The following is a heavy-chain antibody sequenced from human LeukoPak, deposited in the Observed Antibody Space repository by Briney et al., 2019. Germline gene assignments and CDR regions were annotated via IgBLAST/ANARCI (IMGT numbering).Heavy chain of an antibody. CDR1: GGSISSGGYY. CDR3: ARAFNHGYGLDV. J-gene: IGHJ6*02. V-gene: IGHV4-31*03. Sequence: KPSQTLSLTCTVSGGSISSGGYYWSWIRQHPGKGLEWIGYIYYSGSTNYNPSLKSRVTISADTSKNQFSLKLSSVTAADTAVYYCARAFNHGYGLDVWGQGTTVTVSS. CDR2: IYYSGST. D-gene: IGHD1-14*01.